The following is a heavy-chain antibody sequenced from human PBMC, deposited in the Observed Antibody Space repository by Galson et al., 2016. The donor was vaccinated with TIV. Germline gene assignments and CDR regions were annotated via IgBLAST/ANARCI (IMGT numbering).Heavy chain of an antibody. J-gene: IGHJ4*02. CDR3: ARAADTWNAVTFDY. D-gene: IGHD1-1*01. CDR1: GYTFTSYG. CDR2: ISTYNGNT. V-gene: IGHV1-18*01. Sequence: SVKVSCKASGYTFTSYGFGWVRQAPGQGLEWMGWISTYNGNTNYAQKFQGRVTLTTETSTSTASMELRGLTSDDTAMYYCARAADTWNAVTFDYRGQGTLVTVSS.